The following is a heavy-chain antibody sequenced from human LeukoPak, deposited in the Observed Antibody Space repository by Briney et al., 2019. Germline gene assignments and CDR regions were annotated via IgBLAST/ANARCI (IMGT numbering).Heavy chain of an antibody. CDR2: ISNDGSKE. CDR3: ARGARKGDDYGGFFDY. CDR1: GFTFSNYA. V-gene: IGHV3-30*04. Sequence: GGFLRLSCAASGFTFSNYAMHWVRQAPGKGLEWVGVISNDGSKEDYADSGKGRFTISRDNSKNTLYLQMNSLRAEDTAVYYCARGARKGDDYGGFFDYWGQGTLVTVSS. D-gene: IGHD4-17*01. J-gene: IGHJ4*02.